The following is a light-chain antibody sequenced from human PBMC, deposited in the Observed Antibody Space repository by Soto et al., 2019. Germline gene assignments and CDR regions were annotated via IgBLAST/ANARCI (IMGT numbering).Light chain of an antibody. CDR1: SSNIGTGYD. V-gene: IGLV1-40*01. CDR3: QSYDRSLSGYV. Sequence: QSVLTQPPSVSGAPGQGVTISCTGNSSNIGTGYDVHWYQQLPGRAPRVLIYGNIHRPSGVPERFSGSKSGTAASLSITGLQAEDEADYYCQSYDRSLSGYVFGSGTK. J-gene: IGLJ1*01. CDR2: GNI.